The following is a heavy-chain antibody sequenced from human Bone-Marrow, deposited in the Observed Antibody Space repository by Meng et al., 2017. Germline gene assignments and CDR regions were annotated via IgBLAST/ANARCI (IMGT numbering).Heavy chain of an antibody. CDR3: ARANYYDSSGPYSYYRGMDV. Sequence: GSLRLSCTVSGGSISSYYWSWIRQPAGKGLEWIGRIYTSGSTNYNPSLKSRVTMSVDTSKNQFSLKLSSVTAADTAVYYCARANYYDSSGPYSYYRGMDVWGQGTTVTVSS. V-gene: IGHV4-4*07. D-gene: IGHD3-22*01. CDR1: GGSISSYY. J-gene: IGHJ6*02. CDR2: IYTSGST.